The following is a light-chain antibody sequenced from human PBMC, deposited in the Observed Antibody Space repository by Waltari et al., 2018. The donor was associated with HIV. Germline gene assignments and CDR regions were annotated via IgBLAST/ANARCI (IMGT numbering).Light chain of an antibody. J-gene: IGKJ2*01. CDR3: MQALGTPRVT. CDR1: QSLLHNNGYNY. Sequence: DFVMTQSPLSLPVTPGEPASISCRSSQSLLHNNGYNYLDWYLQKPGQSPQLLIYLGSNLSSGVPDRFSGSGSGTHFTLKISRVEAEDVGVYYCMQALGTPRVTFGQGTKLEV. CDR2: LGS. V-gene: IGKV2-28*01.